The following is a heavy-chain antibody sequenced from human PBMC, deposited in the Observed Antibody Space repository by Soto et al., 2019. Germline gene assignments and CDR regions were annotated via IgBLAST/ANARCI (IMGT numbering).Heavy chain of an antibody. Sequence: PGGSLRLSCAASGFTFSSYGMNWVRQAPGKGLEWVAIISYDGSNKYYADSVKGRFTISRDNSKNTLYLQMNSLRAEDTAVYYCAKDAETDSSGYWAPLYYYYGMDVWGQGTMVTVSS. J-gene: IGHJ6*02. D-gene: IGHD3-22*01. CDR3: AKDAETDSSGYWAPLYYYYGMDV. CDR1: GFTFSSYG. V-gene: IGHV3-30*18. CDR2: ISYDGSNK.